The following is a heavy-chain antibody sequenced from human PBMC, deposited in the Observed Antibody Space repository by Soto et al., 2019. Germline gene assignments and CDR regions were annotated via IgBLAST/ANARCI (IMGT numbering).Heavy chain of an antibody. D-gene: IGHD6-19*01. J-gene: IGHJ4*02. Sequence: PGGSLRLSCAASGFTFSSYAMSWVRQAPGKGLEWVSAISGSGGSTYYADSVKGRFTISRDNSKNTLYLQMNSLRAEDTAVYYCAKGPAGWFQYYFDYWGQGTLVTSPQ. V-gene: IGHV3-23*01. CDR3: AKGPAGWFQYYFDY. CDR2: ISGSGGST. CDR1: GFTFSSYA.